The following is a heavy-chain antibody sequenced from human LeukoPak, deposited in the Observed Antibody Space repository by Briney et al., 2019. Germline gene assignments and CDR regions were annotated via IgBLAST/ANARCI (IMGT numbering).Heavy chain of an antibody. CDR3: ARGAANRFDP. CDR1: GYTFTGYY. J-gene: IGHJ5*02. CDR2: INPSGGST. Sequence: ASVKVSCKASGYTFTGYYMHWVRQAPGQGLEWMGTINPSGGSTRYAQKFQGRVTMTRDTSTSTVYMELSSLRSEDTAVYYCARGAANRFDPWGQGTLVTVSS. D-gene: IGHD6-13*01. V-gene: IGHV1-46*01.